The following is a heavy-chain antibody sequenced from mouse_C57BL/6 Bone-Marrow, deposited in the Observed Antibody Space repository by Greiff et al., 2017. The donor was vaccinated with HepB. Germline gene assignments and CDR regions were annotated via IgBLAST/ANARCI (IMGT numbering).Heavy chain of an antibody. J-gene: IGHJ2*01. CDR3: ARLGTEYFDY. Sequence: VQLQQPGAELVKPGASVKLSCKASGYTFTSYWMHWVKQRPGQGLEWIGMIHPNSGSTNYNEKFKSKATLTVDKSSSTAYMQLSSLTSEYSAVYYCARLGTEYFDYWGQGTTLTVSS. CDR2: IHPNSGST. D-gene: IGHD3-3*01. CDR1: GYTFTSYW. V-gene: IGHV1-64*01.